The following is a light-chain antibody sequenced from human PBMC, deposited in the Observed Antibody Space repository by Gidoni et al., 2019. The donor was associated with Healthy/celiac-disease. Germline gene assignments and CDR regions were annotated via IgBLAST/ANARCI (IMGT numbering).Light chain of an antibody. Sequence: DSVLTQSPATLSLSPGERATLSCRASQSVSSYLTWYQQKPGQAPRLLIYDASNWATGIPARFSGSGSGTDFTLTISSLEPEDFAVYYCQQRCSWPLTFGGGTKVEIK. J-gene: IGKJ4*01. V-gene: IGKV3-11*01. CDR3: QQRCSWPLT. CDR1: QSVSSY. CDR2: DAS.